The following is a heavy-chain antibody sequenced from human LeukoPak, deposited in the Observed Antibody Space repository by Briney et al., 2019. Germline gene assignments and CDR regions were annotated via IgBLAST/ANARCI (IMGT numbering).Heavy chain of an antibody. J-gene: IGHJ4*02. D-gene: IGHD3-22*01. CDR1: GGSISNYY. V-gene: IGHV4-59*01. CDR3: ARYLSSGLDY. Sequence: SETLSLTCTVSGGSISNYYWSWIRQPPGKGLEWIAYIDHSGNTNYNPSLKSRVTISVDASKNHFSLRLTSVTAADTAVYYCARYLSSGLDYWGQGTLVTVSS. CDR2: IDHSGNT.